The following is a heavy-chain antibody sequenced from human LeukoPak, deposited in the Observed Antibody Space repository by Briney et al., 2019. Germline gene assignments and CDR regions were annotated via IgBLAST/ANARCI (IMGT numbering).Heavy chain of an antibody. CDR2: ISSSGSTI. CDR3: AKIPRGGYMDV. V-gene: IGHV3-11*01. CDR1: GFTFSDYY. D-gene: IGHD2-15*01. J-gene: IGHJ6*03. Sequence: GGSLRLSCAASGFTFSDYYMSWIRQAPGKGLEWVSYISSSGSTIYYADSVTGRFTISRDNSKNTLYLQMNSLRAENTAVYYCAKIPRGGYMDVWGKGTTVIVSS.